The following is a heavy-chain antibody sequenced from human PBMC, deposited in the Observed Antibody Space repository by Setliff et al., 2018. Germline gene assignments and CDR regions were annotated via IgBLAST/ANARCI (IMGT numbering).Heavy chain of an antibody. CDR2: ISTYNINT. Sequence: ASVKVSCKASGYPFTNYGITWVRQATGHGLEWLGWISTYNINTNYAQKHQDRVNMTTDTSTSTAYMELRTLRSDDTAVYYCARRNFYYDSSGFALYYYYMDVWGKGTTVTVSS. J-gene: IGHJ6*03. CDR3: ARRNFYYDSSGFALYYYYMDV. CDR1: GYPFTNYG. V-gene: IGHV1-18*01. D-gene: IGHD3-22*01.